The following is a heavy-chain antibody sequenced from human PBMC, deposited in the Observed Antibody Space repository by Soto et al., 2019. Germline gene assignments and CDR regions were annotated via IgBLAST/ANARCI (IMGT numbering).Heavy chain of an antibody. CDR1: GGSISSGGYY. CDR3: ARDRITGTTGWSYYYYMDV. Sequence: TSETLSLTCTVSGGSISSGGYYWSWIRQHPGKGLEWIGYIYYSGSTYYNPSLKSRVTISVDTSKNQFSLKLSSVTAADTAVYYCARDRITGTTGWSYYYYMDVWGKGTTVTVSS. D-gene: IGHD1-7*01. J-gene: IGHJ6*03. V-gene: IGHV4-31*03. CDR2: IYYSGST.